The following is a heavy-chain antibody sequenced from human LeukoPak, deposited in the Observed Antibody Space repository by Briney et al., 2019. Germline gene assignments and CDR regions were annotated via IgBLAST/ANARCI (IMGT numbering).Heavy chain of an antibody. CDR1: GGSISSSSYY. D-gene: IGHD6-19*01. Sequence: SSETLSLTCTVTGGSISSSSYYWGWIRQPPGKSLECIGSIYYSGSTYYNPSLKSRVTISVDTSKNQFSLKLSSVTAADTAVYYCARGAVAGTGTFDYWGQGTLVTVSS. J-gene: IGHJ4*02. CDR3: ARGAVAGTGTFDY. CDR2: IYYSGST. V-gene: IGHV4-39*01.